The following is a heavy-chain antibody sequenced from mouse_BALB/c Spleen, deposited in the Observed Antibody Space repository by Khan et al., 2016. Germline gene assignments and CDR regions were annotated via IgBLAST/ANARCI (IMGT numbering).Heavy chain of an antibody. V-gene: IGHV3-2*02. CDR1: GYSITSDYA. J-gene: IGHJ1*01. Sequence: EVQLQESGPGLVKPSQSLSLTCTVTGYSITSDYAWNWIRQFPGNKLEWMGYISYSGSTSYNPSLKSRISITRDTSKNQFFLQLKSVTTEDTATYYCARFYYGSSYWYFDVWGAGTTVTVSS. D-gene: IGHD1-1*01. CDR2: ISYSGST. CDR3: ARFYYGSSYWYFDV.